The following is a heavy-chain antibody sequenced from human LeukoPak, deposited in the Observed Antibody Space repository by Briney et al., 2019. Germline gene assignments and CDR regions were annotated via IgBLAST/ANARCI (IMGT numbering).Heavy chain of an antibody. D-gene: IGHD1-26*01. CDR2: ITNSGDFV. CDR1: GFRISGHY. CDR3: AREARATPDF. J-gene: IGHJ4*02. Sequence: GGSLRLSCAASGFRISGHYMSWIRQAPGKGLEWISYITNSGDFVNYADSVKGRFTISRDNAKNSLYLQMNSLRAEDTAVYYCAREARATPDFWGQGTVVTVSS. V-gene: IGHV3-11*01.